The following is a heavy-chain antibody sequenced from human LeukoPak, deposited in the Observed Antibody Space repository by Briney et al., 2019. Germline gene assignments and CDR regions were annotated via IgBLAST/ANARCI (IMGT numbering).Heavy chain of an antibody. CDR1: GYTFTGYY. D-gene: IGHD4-17*01. CDR3: ARQLTVNTGDPYIY. V-gene: IGHV1-2*02. CDR2: INSNSGGT. Sequence: ASVKVSCKASGYTFTGYYMHWVRQAPGQGLEWMGWINSNSGGTNYAQKFRGRVTMTRDTSISTAYKELSRLRSDDTAVYYCARQLTVNTGDPYIYWGQGTLVTVSS. J-gene: IGHJ4*02.